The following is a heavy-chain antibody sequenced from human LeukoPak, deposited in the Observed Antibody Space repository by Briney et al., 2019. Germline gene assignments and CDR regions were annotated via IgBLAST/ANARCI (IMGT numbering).Heavy chain of an antibody. D-gene: IGHD3-3*01. Sequence: PGGSLRLSCAASGFTFSRYAMSWVRQAPGKGLEWVANIKQDGSEKYYVDSVKGRFTISRDNAKNSLYLQMNSQRAEDTAVYYCATVYDFWSGYYYFDYWGQGTLVTVSS. CDR1: GFTFSRYA. V-gene: IGHV3-7*03. CDR2: IKQDGSEK. CDR3: ATVYDFWSGYYYFDY. J-gene: IGHJ4*02.